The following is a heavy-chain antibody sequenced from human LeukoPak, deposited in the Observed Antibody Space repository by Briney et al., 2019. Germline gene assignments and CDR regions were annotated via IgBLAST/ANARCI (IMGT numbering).Heavy chain of an antibody. J-gene: IGHJ5*02. V-gene: IGHV3-48*02. CDR1: GFTFSSYN. Sequence: GGSLRLSCAASGFTFSSYNMNWVRQAPGKGLEWVSYISSSSSIIYYADSVKGRFTISRDNAKNSLYLQMNSLRDEDTAVYYCARGVVPAAMSWFDPWGQGTLVTVSS. D-gene: IGHD2-2*01. CDR3: ARGVVPAAMSWFDP. CDR2: ISSSSSII.